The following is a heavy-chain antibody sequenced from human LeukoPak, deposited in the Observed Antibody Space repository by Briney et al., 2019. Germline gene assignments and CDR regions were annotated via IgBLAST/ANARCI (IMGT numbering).Heavy chain of an antibody. CDR3: ARDVGVGGARYHYFDY. CDR1: GYTFTGYY. V-gene: IGHV1-2*02. CDR2: INPNSGGT. Sequence: GASVKVSCKASGYTFTGYYMHWVRQAPGQGLEWMGWINPNSGGTNYAQKFQGGVTMTRDSSISTAYMELSRLRSDDTAVYYCARDVGVGGARYHYFDYWGQGTLVTVSS. D-gene: IGHD3-10*01. J-gene: IGHJ4*02.